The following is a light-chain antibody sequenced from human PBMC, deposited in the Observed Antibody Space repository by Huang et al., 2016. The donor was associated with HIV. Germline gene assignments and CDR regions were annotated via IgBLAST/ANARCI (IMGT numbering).Light chain of an antibody. CDR3: QQYSELPIT. J-gene: IGKJ5*01. Sequence: ETVMTQSPVTLSVSPGESATLFCRAGHSVGHNVAWFQQRPGQPPSLRIYGASVRATGIPARFSGSGAGTEFTLSISSLQSEDFAVYYCQQYSELPITFGQGTRLDIK. CDR1: HSVGHN. CDR2: GAS. V-gene: IGKV3D-15*01.